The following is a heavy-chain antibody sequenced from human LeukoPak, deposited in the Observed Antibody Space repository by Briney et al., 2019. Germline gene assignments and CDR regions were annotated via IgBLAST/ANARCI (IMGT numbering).Heavy chain of an antibody. Sequence: GGSLRLSCAASGFTFSSYAVHWVRQAPGRGLEWVAVISYDGSNKYYADSVKGRFTISRDNSKNTLYLQMNSLRAEDTAVYYCASDSSSGWGQGTLVTVSS. CDR2: ISYDGSNK. CDR1: GFTFSSYA. J-gene: IGHJ4*02. D-gene: IGHD6-6*01. V-gene: IGHV3-30-3*01. CDR3: ASDSSSG.